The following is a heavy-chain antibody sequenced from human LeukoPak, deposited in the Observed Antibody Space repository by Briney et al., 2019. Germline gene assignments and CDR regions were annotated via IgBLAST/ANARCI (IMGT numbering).Heavy chain of an antibody. Sequence: GGSLRLSCAASGFTFDDYAMHWVRQAPGKGLEWVSGISWNSGSIGYADSVKGRFTISRDNAKNSLYLQMNSLRAEDTALYYCAKDIGLYYSGSGSYPFDYWGQGTLVTVSS. D-gene: IGHD3-10*01. J-gene: IGHJ4*02. CDR3: AKDIGLYYSGSGSYPFDY. CDR1: GFTFDDYA. CDR2: ISWNSGSI. V-gene: IGHV3-9*01.